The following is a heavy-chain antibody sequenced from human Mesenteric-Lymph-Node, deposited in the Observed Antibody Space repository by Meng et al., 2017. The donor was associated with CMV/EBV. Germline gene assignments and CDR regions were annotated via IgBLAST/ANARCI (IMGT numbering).Heavy chain of an antibody. CDR1: GYTFTTYE. CDR2: MNVNSGNT. Sequence: ASVKVSCKASGYTFTTYEINWVRQATGQRPEWLGWMNVNSGNTGYAQTFQGRLTLTRDTSITTAYMELNSLTSEDTAMYYCARDLPRDYGDYADYFDYWGQGTLVTVSS. D-gene: IGHD4-17*01. CDR3: ARDLPRDYGDYADYFDY. J-gene: IGHJ4*02. V-gene: IGHV1-8*01.